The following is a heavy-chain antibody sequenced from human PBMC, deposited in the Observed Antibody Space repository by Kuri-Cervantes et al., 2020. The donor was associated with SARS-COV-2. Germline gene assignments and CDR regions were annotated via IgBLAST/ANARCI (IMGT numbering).Heavy chain of an antibody. CDR1: GFTFSSYA. J-gene: IGHJ6*03. V-gene: IGHV3-7*01. CDR3: ARASAGSSWGYYYYMDV. CDR2: IKQDGSET. Sequence: GESLKISCAASGFTFSSYAMHWVRQAPGRGLEWVANIKQDGSETYYVDSVKGRFTISRDNAGNSLYLQMNSLRSEDTAVYYCARASAGSSWGYYYYMDVWGIGPRSPSP. D-gene: IGHD3-10*01.